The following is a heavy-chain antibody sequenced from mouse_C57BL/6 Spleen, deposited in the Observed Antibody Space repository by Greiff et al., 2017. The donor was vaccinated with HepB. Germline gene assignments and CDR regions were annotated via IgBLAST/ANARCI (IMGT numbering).Heavy chain of an antibody. V-gene: IGHV1-42*01. CDR1: GYSFTGYY. CDR2: INPSTGGT. J-gene: IGHJ4*01. Sequence: VQLQQSGPELVKPGASVKISCKASGYSFTGYYMNWVKQSPEKSLEWIGEINPSTGGTTYNQKFKAKATLTVDKSSSTAYMQLKSLTSEDSAVYYCARRSRSYAMDYWGQGTSVTVSS. CDR3: ARRSRSYAMDY.